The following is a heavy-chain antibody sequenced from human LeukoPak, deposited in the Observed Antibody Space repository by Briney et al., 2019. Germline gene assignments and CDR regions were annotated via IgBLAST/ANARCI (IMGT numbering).Heavy chain of an antibody. D-gene: IGHD5-18*01. CDR2: IYYSGST. J-gene: IGHJ5*02. CDR1: GGSISSYY. CDR3: ARAEYSYGYGWFDP. V-gene: IGHV4-59*01. Sequence: SETLSLTCTVSGGSISSYYWSWIRQPPGKGLEWIGYIYYSGSTNYNPSLKSRVTISVDTSKNQFSLKLSSVTAADTAVYYCARAEYSYGYGWFDPWGQGTLVTVSS.